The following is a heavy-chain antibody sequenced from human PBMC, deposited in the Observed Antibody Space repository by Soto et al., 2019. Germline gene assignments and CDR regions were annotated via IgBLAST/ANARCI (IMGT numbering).Heavy chain of an antibody. V-gene: IGHV3-21*01. J-gene: IGHJ4*02. CDR2: ISTTSTYI. CDR3: AKEVEPAFDY. Sequence: LRLSCAASGFTFSSYSMYWVRQAPGKGLEWVSSISTTSTYIYYADSVKGRFTISRDNAKSSLYLQMNSLRAEDTAVYYCAKEVEPAFDYWGQGTLVTVSS. CDR1: GFTFSSYS. D-gene: IGHD2-15*01.